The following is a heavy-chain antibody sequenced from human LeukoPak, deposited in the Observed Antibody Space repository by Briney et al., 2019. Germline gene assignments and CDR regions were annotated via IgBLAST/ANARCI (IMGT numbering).Heavy chain of an antibody. J-gene: IGHJ3*02. CDR1: GYTFTSYG. D-gene: IGHD3-3*01. CDR2: ISAYNGNT. Sequence: ASVKFSCKASGYTFTSYGISWVRQAPGQGLEWMGWISAYNGNTNYAQKLQGRVTMTTDTSTSTAYMELRSLRSDDTAVYYCARGSRVTIFGVVISDAFDIWGQGTMVTVSS. CDR3: ARGSRVTIFGVVISDAFDI. V-gene: IGHV1-18*01.